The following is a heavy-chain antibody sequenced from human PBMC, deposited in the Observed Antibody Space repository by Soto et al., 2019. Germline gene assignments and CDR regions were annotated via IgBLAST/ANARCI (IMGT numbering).Heavy chain of an antibody. V-gene: IGHV1-8*01. CDR1: GYTFTSYD. Sequence: QVQLVQSGAEVKKPGASVKVSCKASGYTFTSYDINWVRQATGQGLEWMGWMNPNSGNTGYAQKFXXRXTXXRNTSISTAYMELSSLRSEDTAVYYCATLTGAFDIWGQGTMVTVSS. D-gene: IGHD7-27*01. CDR2: MNPNSGNT. CDR3: ATLTGAFDI. J-gene: IGHJ3*02.